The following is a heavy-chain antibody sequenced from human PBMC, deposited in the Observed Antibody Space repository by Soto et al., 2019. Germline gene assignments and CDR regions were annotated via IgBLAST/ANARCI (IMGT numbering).Heavy chain of an antibody. V-gene: IGHV4-31*03. Sequence: SETLSLTCTVSGCSISSGGYYWSWIRQHPGKGLEWIGYIYYSGSTYYNPSLKSRVTISVDTSKNQFSLKLSSVTAADTAVYYCARVARRYGMDVWGQGTAVTVSS. CDR1: GCSISSGGYY. CDR3: ARVARRYGMDV. J-gene: IGHJ6*02. CDR2: IYYSGST. D-gene: IGHD3-3*02.